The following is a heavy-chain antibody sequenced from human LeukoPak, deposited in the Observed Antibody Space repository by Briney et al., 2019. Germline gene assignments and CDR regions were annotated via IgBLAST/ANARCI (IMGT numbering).Heavy chain of an antibody. CDR3: ATAQERYYGSSGYHHAFDI. D-gene: IGHD3-22*01. Sequence: GGSLRLSCAASGFTFSSYDMHWVRQAPGKGLEWVAVISYDGSNKYYADSVKGRFTISRDNSKNTLYLQMNGLRAEDTAVYYCATAQERYYGSSGYHHAFDIWGQGTILTVSS. J-gene: IGHJ3*02. CDR1: GFTFSSYD. CDR2: ISYDGSNK. V-gene: IGHV3-30-3*01.